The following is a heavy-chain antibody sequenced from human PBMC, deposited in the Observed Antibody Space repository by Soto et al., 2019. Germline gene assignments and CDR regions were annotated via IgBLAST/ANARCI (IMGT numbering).Heavy chain of an antibody. CDR3: TKGGPGDSRADY. Sequence: EVQLVESGGGLVQPGGSLSLSCAASGFTFSDHYMDWVRQAPGKGPEWVGRARNKANSYTTEYAAPVKGRFTISRDDSKNSLYLQMNNLRIEDTAVYYCTKGGPGDSRADYWGQGTLVTVSS. V-gene: IGHV3-72*01. CDR2: ARNKANSYTT. CDR1: GFTFSDHY. J-gene: IGHJ4*02. D-gene: IGHD7-27*01.